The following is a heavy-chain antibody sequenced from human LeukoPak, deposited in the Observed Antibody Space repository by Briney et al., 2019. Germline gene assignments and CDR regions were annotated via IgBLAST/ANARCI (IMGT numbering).Heavy chain of an antibody. CDR1: GFTFSSYA. V-gene: IGHV3-23*01. J-gene: IGHJ4*02. Sequence: PGGSLRLSCAASGFTFSSYAKNWVRQAPGKGLEWVSSGHSDGTTYYADSVKGRFTISRDNAKNSLFLHINSLRADDTALYFCAKNEGSSRAFADWGQGTLVTVSS. CDR2: GHSDGTT. D-gene: IGHD6-6*01. CDR3: AKNEGSSRAFAD.